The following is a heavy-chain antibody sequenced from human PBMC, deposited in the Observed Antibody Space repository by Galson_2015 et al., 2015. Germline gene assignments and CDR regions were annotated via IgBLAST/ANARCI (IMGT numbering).Heavy chain of an antibody. CDR1: GGSISSGSYY. CDR2: MYYSGST. V-gene: IGHV4-39*07. CDR3: ARDQNYYGSGTYPPFDY. Sequence: TLSLTCTVSGGSISSGSYYWGWIRQPPGKGLEWIGSMYYSGSTYYNPSLRSRVTILGDTSKNQFSLKLSSVTAADTAVYYCARDQNYYGSGTYPPFDYWGQGTLVTVSS. J-gene: IGHJ4*02. D-gene: IGHD3-10*01.